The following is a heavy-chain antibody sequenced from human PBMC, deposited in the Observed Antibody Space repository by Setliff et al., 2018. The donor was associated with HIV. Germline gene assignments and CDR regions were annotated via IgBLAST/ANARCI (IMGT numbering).Heavy chain of an antibody. Sequence: PGGSLRLSCAASGFTFSNAWMNWVRQAPGKGLEWVSYISSTSTTIFQADSVKGRFTISRDNVKNSLYLQMSSLRGEDTAAYYCARIPGYSSGWVNYYYMDVWGKGTTVTVSS. V-gene: IGHV3-48*01. J-gene: IGHJ6*03. CDR2: ISSTSTTI. D-gene: IGHD6-19*01. CDR3: ARIPGYSSGWVNYYYMDV. CDR1: GFTFSNAW.